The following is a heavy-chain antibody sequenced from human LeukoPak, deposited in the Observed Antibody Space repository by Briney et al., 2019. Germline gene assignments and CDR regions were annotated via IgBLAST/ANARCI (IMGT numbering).Heavy chain of an antibody. Sequence: GSLRLSCAASGFTFSSYSMNWVRQAPGKGLEWVSSISSSSSYIYYADSVKGRFTISRDNAKNSLYLQMNSLRAEDTAVYYCAVTIPAGNWFDPWGQGTLVTVSS. CDR2: ISSSSSYI. V-gene: IGHV3-21*01. D-gene: IGHD2-2*01. CDR1: GFTFSSYS. CDR3: AVTIPAGNWFDP. J-gene: IGHJ5*02.